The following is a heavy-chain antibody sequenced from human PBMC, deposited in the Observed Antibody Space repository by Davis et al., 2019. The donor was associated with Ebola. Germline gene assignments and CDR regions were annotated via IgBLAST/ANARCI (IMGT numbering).Heavy chain of an antibody. V-gene: IGHV1-18*04. CDR1: GYTFTNYG. CDR2: INPHNGNT. Sequence: ASVKVSCKASGYTFTNYGITWVRQAPGQGLEWMGWINPHNGNTNYAQNFQGRVTMTTDTSTSTAYMEVGSLRSDDTAVYYCARGPLYYYGSGTGDYWGQGTLVTVSS. D-gene: IGHD3-10*01. CDR3: ARGPLYYYGSGTGDY. J-gene: IGHJ4*02.